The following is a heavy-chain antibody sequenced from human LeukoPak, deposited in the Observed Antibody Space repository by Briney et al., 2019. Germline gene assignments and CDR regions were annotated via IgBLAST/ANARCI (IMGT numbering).Heavy chain of an antibody. CDR1: GFTFSSYG. D-gene: IGHD3-9*01. J-gene: IGHJ4*02. CDR2: IRYDGSNK. V-gene: IGHV3-30*02. Sequence: GGSLRLSCAASGFTFSSYGMHWVRQAPGKGLEWVAFIRYDGSNKYYADSVKGRFTISRDNSKNTLYLQMNSLRAEDTAVYYCAKGPHYDILTGSSYYFDYWGQGTLVTVSS. CDR3: AKGPHYDILTGSSYYFDY.